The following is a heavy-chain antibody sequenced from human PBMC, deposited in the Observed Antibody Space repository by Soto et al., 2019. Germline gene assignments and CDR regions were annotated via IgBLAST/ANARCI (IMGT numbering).Heavy chain of an antibody. CDR1: RFTFTIYG. D-gene: IGHD5-12*01. CDR2: IWYVGSNK. Sequence: QVQLVESGGGVVQPGRSLRLSCAASRFTFTIYGMHWVRQAPGKGLEWVAVIWYVGSNKYYADSVKGRFTISRDNSKNTLYRQMNSLRAEDTAVYSCAREEMATIHPWVPAAFDIWGQGTMVTVSS. V-gene: IGHV3-33*01. J-gene: IGHJ3*02. CDR3: AREEMATIHPWVPAAFDI.